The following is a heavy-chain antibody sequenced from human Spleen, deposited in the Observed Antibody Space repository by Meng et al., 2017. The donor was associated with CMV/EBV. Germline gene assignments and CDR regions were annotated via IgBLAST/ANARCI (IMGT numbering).Heavy chain of an antibody. CDR1: GDSITSTSYY. Sequence: SETLSLTCSVSGDSITSTSYYWGWIRQPPGKGLEWIGYIYYAGNTNYNPSLKSRVTISIDTSNNQFSLKLNSVTAADTAVYYCARTPIAVAGSLDYWGQGTLVTVSS. CDR3: ARTPIAVAGSLDY. J-gene: IGHJ4*02. CDR2: IYYAGNT. V-gene: IGHV4-61*05. D-gene: IGHD6-13*01.